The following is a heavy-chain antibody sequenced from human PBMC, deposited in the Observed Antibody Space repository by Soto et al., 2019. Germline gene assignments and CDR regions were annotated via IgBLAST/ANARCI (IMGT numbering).Heavy chain of an antibody. CDR1: GFTFSSYA. CDR3: AKVAAGYWYFDL. V-gene: IGHV3-23*01. Sequence: EVQLLESGGGLVQPGGSLRLSCAASGFTFSSYAMSWVHQAPGKGLEWVSAITGSGGSTFYADSVRGRFTISRDNSKNTLSLQMNSLRAEDTAVYYCAKVAAGYWYFDLWGRGTLVTVSS. D-gene: IGHD2-15*01. CDR2: ITGSGGST. J-gene: IGHJ2*01.